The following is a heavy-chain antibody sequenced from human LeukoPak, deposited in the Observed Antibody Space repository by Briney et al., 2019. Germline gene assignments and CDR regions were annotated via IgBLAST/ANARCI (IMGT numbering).Heavy chain of an antibody. J-gene: IGHJ4*02. Sequence: GGSLRLSCEVSGYTFSNFAVNWVRQAPGKGLEWVAVISNDGTYKRFSDSVKGRFTISRDNSKNTVYLQMHSLRSADTAVYFCAKDDGPYSLTPYSVGLFDSWGPGTLVTVSS. CDR3: AKDDGPYSLTPYSVGLFDS. CDR1: GYTFSNFA. CDR2: ISNDGTYK. V-gene: IGHV3-30*18. D-gene: IGHD4-11*01.